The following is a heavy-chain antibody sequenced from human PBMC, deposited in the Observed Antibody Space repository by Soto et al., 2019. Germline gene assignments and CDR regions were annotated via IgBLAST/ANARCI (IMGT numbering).Heavy chain of an antibody. Sequence: PGGSLRLSCAASGFTFSTYSMNWVRQAPGKGLEWVSYISSSTNTIYYADSVKGRFTISRDNAKNSLYLQMNSLRAEDTAVYYCARGNTYYYGSGSYFTGNWFDPWGQGTLVTVSS. J-gene: IGHJ5*02. D-gene: IGHD3-10*01. CDR2: ISSSTNTI. CDR1: GFTFSTYS. CDR3: ARGNTYYYGSGSYFTGNWFDP. V-gene: IGHV3-48*01.